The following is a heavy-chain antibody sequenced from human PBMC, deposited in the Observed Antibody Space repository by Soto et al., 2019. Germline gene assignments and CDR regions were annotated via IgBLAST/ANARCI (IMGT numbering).Heavy chain of an antibody. Sequence: QVQLQESGPGLVKPSGTLSLTCAVSGGSISSSNWWSWVRQPPGKGLEWIGEIYHSGSTNYNPSRKRPAHLSFAQSMNPVSLEASSVTGADRAVYCCAPGSGVSVPPPFDYLGQGPLVTFSS. CDR1: GGSISSSNW. CDR3: APGSGVSVPPPFDY. V-gene: IGHV4-4*01. D-gene: IGHD3-10*01. CDR2: IYHSGST. J-gene: IGHJ4*02.